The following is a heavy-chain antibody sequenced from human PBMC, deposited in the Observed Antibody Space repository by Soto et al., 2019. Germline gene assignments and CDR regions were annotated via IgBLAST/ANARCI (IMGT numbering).Heavy chain of an antibody. CDR2: ISARDGST. Sequence: EVQLLESGGGLVQPGGSLRLSCAASGFTFSSYAMSWVRQAPGKGLEWVSAISARDGSTNYADSVKGRFTISRDNSKNTLYLQMNSLRAEDTAVYYCALDFLRGLPVAGYDYWGQGTLVTVSS. D-gene: IGHD6-19*01. CDR1: GFTFSSYA. J-gene: IGHJ4*02. CDR3: ALDFLRGLPVAGYDY. V-gene: IGHV3-23*01.